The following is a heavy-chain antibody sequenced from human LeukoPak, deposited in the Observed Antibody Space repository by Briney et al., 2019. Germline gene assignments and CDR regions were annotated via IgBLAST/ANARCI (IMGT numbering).Heavy chain of an antibody. CDR2: ISAYNGNT. V-gene: IGHV1-18*01. CDR3: AREQLVVGANPFDY. CDR1: GYTFTSYG. Sequence: ASVKVSCKASGYTFTSYGISWVRQAPGQGLEWMGWISAYNGNTNYAQKLQGRVTMTTDTSTSTAYMELRSLRSDDTAVYYCAREQLVVGANPFDYWGQGTLVIVSS. J-gene: IGHJ4*02. D-gene: IGHD1-26*01.